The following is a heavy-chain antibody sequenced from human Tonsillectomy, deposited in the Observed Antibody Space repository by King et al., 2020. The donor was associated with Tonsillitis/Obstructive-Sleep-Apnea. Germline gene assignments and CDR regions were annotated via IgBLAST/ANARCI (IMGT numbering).Heavy chain of an antibody. CDR2: INHSGST. CDR1: GGSFSGYY. CDR3: ARAHQWRPYFDY. J-gene: IGHJ4*02. Sequence: VQLQQWGAGLLKPSETLSLTCAVYGGSFSGYYWSWIRQPPGKGLEWIGEINHSGSTNYNPSLKSRVTISVDTSKNQFSLKLSSVTAADTAVYYCARAHQWRPYFDYWGQGTLVTVSS. V-gene: IGHV4-34*01. D-gene: IGHD2-8*01.